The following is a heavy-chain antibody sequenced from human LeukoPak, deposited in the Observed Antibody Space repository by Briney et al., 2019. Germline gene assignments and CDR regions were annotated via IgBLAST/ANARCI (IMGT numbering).Heavy chain of an antibody. CDR3: ARARQQLYYYYYMDV. D-gene: IGHD6-13*01. J-gene: IGHJ6*03. V-gene: IGHV3-21*01. CDR1: GFTFSSYS. CDR2: ISSSSSYI. Sequence: GGSLRLSCAASGFTFSSYSMNWVRQAPGKGLEWVSSISSSSSYIYYADSVKGRFTISRDNAKNSLHLQMNSLRAEDTAVYYCARARQQLYYYYYMDVWSKGTTVTVSS.